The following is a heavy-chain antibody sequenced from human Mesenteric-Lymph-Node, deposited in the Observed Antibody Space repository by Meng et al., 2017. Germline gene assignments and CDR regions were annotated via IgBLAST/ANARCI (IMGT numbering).Heavy chain of an antibody. V-gene: IGHV3-48*03. Sequence: GESLKISCTASRISFSSYEMNWIRQTPGKGLEWVSYISSSGTFIYYADSVKGRFTISRDNAKNSLYLQMNSLRIEDTAVYYCAREADYSDYDKRADNWGQGTLVTVSS. J-gene: IGHJ4*02. CDR1: RISFSSYE. CDR3: AREADYSDYDKRADN. D-gene: IGHD4-11*01. CDR2: ISSSGTFI.